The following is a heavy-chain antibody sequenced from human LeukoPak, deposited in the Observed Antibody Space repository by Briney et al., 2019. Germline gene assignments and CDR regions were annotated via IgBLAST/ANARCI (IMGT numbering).Heavy chain of an antibody. CDR2: INQDGREY. D-gene: IGHD3-16*01. V-gene: IGHV3-7*01. CDR1: GLTVSDNR. J-gene: IGHJ5*02. CDR3: ARGTSYAMGA. Sequence: GSLCFSCAGSGLTVSDNRRRWVRHAEGLGLEGWANINQDGREYYYVDSGKGRLTISTANVKAYMDLRMNSLRPKATDEYSSARGTSYAMGAWGQGTLVTVSS.